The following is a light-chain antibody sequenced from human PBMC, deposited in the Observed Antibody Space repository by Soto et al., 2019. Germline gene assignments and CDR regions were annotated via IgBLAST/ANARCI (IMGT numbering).Light chain of an antibody. J-gene: IGKJ5*01. CDR1: QSVSSY. V-gene: IGKV3-11*01. CDR3: QQYGSSPIT. CDR2: DAS. Sequence: EIVLTQSPATLSLSPGERATLSCRASQSVSSYLAWYQQKPGQAPRLLIYDASNRATGIPARFSGSGSGTDFTLTISSLEPEDFALYFCQQYGSSPITFAQGTRLEIK.